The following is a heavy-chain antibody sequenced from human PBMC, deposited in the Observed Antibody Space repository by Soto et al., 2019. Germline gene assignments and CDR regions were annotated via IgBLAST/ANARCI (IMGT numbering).Heavy chain of an antibody. CDR2: IFATSTTI. CDR3: ASDKDWAFDS. Sequence: GGSLRLSCVASGFTFSSYSMVWVRQAPGKGLEWVSYIFATSTTIYYADSVKGRFTVSRDNAQNSLFLLMNSLRAEDTAVYYCASDKDWAFDSWGQGTLVTVSS. J-gene: IGHJ4*02. D-gene: IGHD3-9*01. V-gene: IGHV3-48*04. CDR1: GFTFSSYS.